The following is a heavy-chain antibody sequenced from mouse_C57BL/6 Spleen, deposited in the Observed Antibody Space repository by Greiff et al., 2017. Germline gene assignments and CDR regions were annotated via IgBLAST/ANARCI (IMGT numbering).Heavy chain of an antibody. CDR2: IDPNSGGT. Sequence: QVQLQQSGAELVKPGASVKLSCKASGYTFTSYWMHWVKQRPGRGLEWIGRIDPNSGGTKYNEKFKSKATLTVDKPSSTAYMQLSSLTSEDSAVYYCAREGPTVALYEDFDYWGQGTTLTVSS. J-gene: IGHJ2*01. V-gene: IGHV1-72*01. CDR1: GYTFTSYW. CDR3: AREGPTVALYEDFDY. D-gene: IGHD1-1*01.